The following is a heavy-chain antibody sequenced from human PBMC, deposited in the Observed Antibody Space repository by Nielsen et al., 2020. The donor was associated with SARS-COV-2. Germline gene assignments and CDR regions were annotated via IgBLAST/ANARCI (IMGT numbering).Heavy chain of an antibody. CDR1: GFTFSSYW. CDR3: ARWRLWFGELYFDH. J-gene: IGHJ4*02. D-gene: IGHD3-10*01. V-gene: IGHV3-7*01. Sequence: LSLSCAASGFTFSSYWMSWVRQAPGKGLEWVANIKQDGSEKYYVDSVKGRFTISRDNAKNSLYLQMNSLRAEDTAVYYCARWRLWFGELYFDHWGQGTLVTVSS. CDR2: IKQDGSEK.